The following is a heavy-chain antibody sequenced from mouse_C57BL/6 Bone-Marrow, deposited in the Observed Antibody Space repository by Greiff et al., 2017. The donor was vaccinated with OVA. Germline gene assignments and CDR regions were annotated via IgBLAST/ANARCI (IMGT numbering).Heavy chain of an antibody. V-gene: IGHV3-1*01. CDR1: GYSITSGYD. CDR2: ISYSGST. Sequence: EVKLQESGPGMVKPSQSLSLTCTVTGYSITSGYDWHWIRHFPGNKLEWMGYISYSGSTNYNPSLKSRISITHDTSKNHFFLKLNSVTTEDTATYYCARAELGNYFDYWGQGTTLTVSS. CDR3: ARAELGNYFDY. D-gene: IGHD4-1*01. J-gene: IGHJ2*01.